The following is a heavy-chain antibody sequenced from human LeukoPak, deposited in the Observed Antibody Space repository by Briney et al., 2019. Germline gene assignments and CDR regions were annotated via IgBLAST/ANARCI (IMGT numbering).Heavy chain of an antibody. CDR2: IYPGDSAT. Sequence: GESLTISCKGSGYSFTSYWIGWVRQMPGKGLEWMGIIYPGDSATSYSPSFQGQVTISADKSISTAYLQCSSLKASDTAMYYCARSRYAEGGHWFDPWGQGTLVTVSS. J-gene: IGHJ5*02. CDR3: ARSRYAEGGHWFDP. CDR1: GYSFTSYW. V-gene: IGHV5-51*01. D-gene: IGHD1-1*01.